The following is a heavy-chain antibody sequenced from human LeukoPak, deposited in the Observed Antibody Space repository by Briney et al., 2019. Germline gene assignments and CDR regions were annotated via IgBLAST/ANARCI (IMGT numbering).Heavy chain of an antibody. CDR1: GFTFSSYS. D-gene: IGHD3-3*01. J-gene: IGHJ4*02. CDR3: ARDHEPHYDFWSGYSAPFDY. Sequence: GGSLRLSCAASGFTFSSYSMNWVRQAPGKGLEWVSYISSSSSTIYYADSVKGRFTISRDNAKNSLYLQMNSLRAEDTAVYYCARDHEPHYDFWSGYSAPFDYWGQGTLVTVSS. V-gene: IGHV3-48*01. CDR2: ISSSSSTI.